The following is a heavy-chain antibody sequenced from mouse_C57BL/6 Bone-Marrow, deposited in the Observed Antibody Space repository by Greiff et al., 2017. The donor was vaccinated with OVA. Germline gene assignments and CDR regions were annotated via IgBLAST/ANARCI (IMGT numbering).Heavy chain of an antibody. CDR2: IYPRSGNT. V-gene: IGHV1-81*01. CDR3: ARGVPYYAMDY. CDR1: GYTFTSYG. Sequence: VQLQQSGAELARPGASVKLSCKASGYTFTSYGISWVKQRTGQGLEWIGEIYPRSGNTYYNEKFKGKATLTADKSSSTAYLELRSLTSEDSAVYFCARGVPYYAMDYWGQGTSVTVSS. J-gene: IGHJ4*01.